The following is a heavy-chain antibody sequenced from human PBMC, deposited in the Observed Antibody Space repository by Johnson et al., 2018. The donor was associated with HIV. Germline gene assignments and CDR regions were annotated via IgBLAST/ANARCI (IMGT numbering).Heavy chain of an antibody. Sequence: VQLVESGGGLIQPGGSLRLSCAASGFTVSSNYMSWVRQAPGKGLEWVSVIYGGGSGGSTYYVDSVTGRFTSSRDNSKNTLYLQMNSLRAEDTAVYYCARGVYSSSWYGAFDIWGQGTMVTVSS. CDR1: GFTVSSNY. J-gene: IGHJ3*02. CDR2: IYGGGSGGST. CDR3: ARGVYSSSWYGAFDI. V-gene: IGHV3-53*01. D-gene: IGHD6-13*01.